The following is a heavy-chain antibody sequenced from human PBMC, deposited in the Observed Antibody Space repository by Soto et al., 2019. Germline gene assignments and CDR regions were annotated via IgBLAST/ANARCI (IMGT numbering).Heavy chain of an antibody. CDR1: GFTFSDHY. Sequence: EVQLVESGGGLVQPGGSLRLSCAASGFTFSDHYMDWVRQAPGKGLEWVGRSRNKANSYSTEYAASVKGRFTISRDDSKNSLYLQMNSLNTEDTAVYYCARFSGSYTRGLDYWGQGTLVTVSS. CDR3: ARFSGSYTRGLDY. D-gene: IGHD1-26*01. V-gene: IGHV3-72*01. J-gene: IGHJ4*02. CDR2: SRNKANSYST.